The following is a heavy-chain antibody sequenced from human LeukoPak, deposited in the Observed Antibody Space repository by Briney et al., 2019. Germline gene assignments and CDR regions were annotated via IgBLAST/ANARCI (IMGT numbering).Heavy chain of an antibody. V-gene: IGHV3-48*04. CDR1: GFTFSSYS. CDR2: ISSSSSAI. D-gene: IGHD1-26*01. Sequence: GGSLRLSCAASGFTFSSYSMNWVRQAPGRGLEWVSYISSSSSAINYANSVKGRFTVSRDNAKNSLYLQMNSLRAEDTAVYYCASKELGGQGTLVTVSS. CDR3: ASKEL. J-gene: IGHJ1*01.